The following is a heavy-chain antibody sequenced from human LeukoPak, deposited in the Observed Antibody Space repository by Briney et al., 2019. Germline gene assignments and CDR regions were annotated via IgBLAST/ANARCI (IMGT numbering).Heavy chain of an antibody. CDR3: VKCSGGSCYKPIDI. CDR1: GFTFSSYG. V-gene: IGHV3-64*05. J-gene: IGHJ3*02. CDR2: ISSDGGST. D-gene: IGHD2-15*01. Sequence: PGGSLRLSCSASGFTFSSYGMQWVRQAPGKGLEYVSAISSDGGSTYYADSVKGRFTIPRDNTKNTLYVQMSSLRAEDTAVYYCVKCSGGSCYKPIDIWGQGTMVTVYS.